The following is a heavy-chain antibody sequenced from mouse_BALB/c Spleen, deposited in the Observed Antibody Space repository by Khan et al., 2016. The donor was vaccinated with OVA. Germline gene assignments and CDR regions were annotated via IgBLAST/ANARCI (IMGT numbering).Heavy chain of an antibody. CDR1: GYTFTSYT. D-gene: IGHD2-14*01. J-gene: IGHJ1*01. V-gene: IGHV1-4*01. CDR2: INPSNTYT. CDR3: VRSGAYYRYDGYFDV. Sequence: VQLQQPGAELARPGASVKMSCKASGYTFTSYTMHWVKQRPGQGLEWIGYINPSNTYTNYNQKFKDKATLTADKSSNTAYMQLSSLTSEDSAVYYCVRSGAYYRYDGYFDVWGAGTTVTVSS.